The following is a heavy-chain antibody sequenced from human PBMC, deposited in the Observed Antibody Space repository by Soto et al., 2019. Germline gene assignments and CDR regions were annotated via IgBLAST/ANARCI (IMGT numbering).Heavy chain of an antibody. CDR1: GFTFSSYA. CDR3: AKSCSGGSCFGWFDP. D-gene: IGHD2-15*01. Sequence: GGSLRLSCAASGFTFSSYAMSWVRQAPGKGLEWVSAISGSGGSTYYADSVKGRFTISRDNSKNTLYLQMNSLRAEDTAVYYCAKSCSGGSCFGWFDPWGQGTLVTVSS. CDR2: ISGSGGST. V-gene: IGHV3-23*01. J-gene: IGHJ5*02.